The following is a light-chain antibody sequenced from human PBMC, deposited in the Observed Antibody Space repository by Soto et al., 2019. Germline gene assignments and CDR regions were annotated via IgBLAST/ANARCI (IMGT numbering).Light chain of an antibody. J-gene: IGKJ4*01. Sequence: DIVMTQSPDSLAVSLGERATINCKSSQSVLYRSNNKNYLAWYQQKPGQPPKLLIYWASTRESGVPDRFSGSGSGTDFTLTIGSLQAEDVAVYYCQQYYSTPHSFGGGTKVDIK. CDR2: WAS. CDR1: QSVLYRSNNKNY. V-gene: IGKV4-1*01. CDR3: QQYYSTPHS.